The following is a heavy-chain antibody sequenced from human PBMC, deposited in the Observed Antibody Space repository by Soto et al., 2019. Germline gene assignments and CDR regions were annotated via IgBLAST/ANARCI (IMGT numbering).Heavy chain of an antibody. D-gene: IGHD1-26*01. J-gene: IGHJ4*02. CDR1: GFTFSSYG. CDR3: AKDTAPTVG. CDR2: ISYDGSNK. Sequence: PGGSLRLSCAASGFTFSSYGMHWVRQAPGKGLEWVAVISYDGSNKYYADSVKGRFTISRDNSKNTLYPQMNSLRAEDTAVYYCAKDTAPTVGWGQGTLVTVSS. V-gene: IGHV3-30*18.